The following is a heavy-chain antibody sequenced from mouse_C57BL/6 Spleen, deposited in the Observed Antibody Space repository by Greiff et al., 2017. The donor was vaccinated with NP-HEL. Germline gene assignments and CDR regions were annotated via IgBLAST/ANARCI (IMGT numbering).Heavy chain of an antibody. Sequence: VQLQQSGAELVKPGASVKLSCKASGYTITSYWMHWVKQRTGQGLEWIGMIHPKSGSTNYDEKFQSKATMTVDKSSSTAYMQLSSLTSEDSAVYYWARSVCSNDDVNNWGQGTTLTVSS. D-gene: IGHD2-12*01. J-gene: IGHJ2*01. CDR1: GYTITSYW. CDR2: IHPKSGST. CDR3: ARSVCSNDDVNN. V-gene: IGHV1-64*01.